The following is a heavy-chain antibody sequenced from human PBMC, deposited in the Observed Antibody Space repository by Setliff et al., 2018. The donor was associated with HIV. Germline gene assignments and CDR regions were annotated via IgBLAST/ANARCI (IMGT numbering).Heavy chain of an antibody. CDR2: INPNNGGT. V-gene: IGHV1-2*06. CDR3: ARDRAPIIAVPGTRGFDD. J-gene: IGHJ4*02. Sequence: VASVKVSCKASGYTFTGYHLHWVRQAPGQGLEWTGRINPNNGGTNYAQEFQGGVTMTRDTSITTAYMELSRLTSDDTAVYYCARDRAPIIAVPGTRGFDDWGQGTLVTVSS. CDR1: GYTFTGYH. D-gene: IGHD6-19*01.